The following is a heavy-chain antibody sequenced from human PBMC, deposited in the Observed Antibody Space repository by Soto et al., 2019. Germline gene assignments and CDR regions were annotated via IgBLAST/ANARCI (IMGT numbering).Heavy chain of an antibody. CDR1: ADTFTSYC. J-gene: IGHJ4*02. D-gene: IGHD4-4*01. CDR2: INSNSDGT. V-gene: IGHV1-2*02. CDR3: ATTRTSSSYSGLDY. Sequence: ASVKVSCKASADTFTSYCIHWVRQAPGQGLEWMGWINSNSDGTNYAQKFQGRVTMTRDTSITTAYMELSSLRADDTAVYYCATTRTSSSYSGLDYWGQGTLVTVSS.